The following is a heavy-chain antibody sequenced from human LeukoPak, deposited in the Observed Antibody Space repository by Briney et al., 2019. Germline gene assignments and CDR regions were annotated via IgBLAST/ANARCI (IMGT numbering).Heavy chain of an antibody. J-gene: IGHJ4*02. CDR1: GFTLRDYS. CDR2: MASSGRTI. CDR3: ARSGYGEYDF. V-gene: IGHV3-11*01. Sequence: GGSLRLSCAVSGFTLRDYSMTWIRQAPGKGLECVSYMASSGRTIYSADSVMGRFTVSRDNTKNSLYLQMTSLSAEDTAVYYCARSGYGEYDFWGQGTLVTISS. D-gene: IGHD5-12*01.